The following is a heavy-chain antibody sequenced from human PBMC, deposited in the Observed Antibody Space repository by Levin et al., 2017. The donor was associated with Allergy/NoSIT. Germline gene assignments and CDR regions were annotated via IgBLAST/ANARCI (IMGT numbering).Heavy chain of an antibody. V-gene: IGHV4-34*01. CDR1: GGSFSGYY. CDR2: INHSGST. CDR3: ARFGRSLPALLSVVNERALDY. D-gene: IGHD2-8*02. Sequence: PSETLSLTCAVYGGSFSGYYWSWIRQPPGKGLEWIGEINHSGSTTYNPSLKSRVTISLDTSKNQFSLKLSSVTAADTAVYYCARFGRSLPALLSVVNERALDYWGQGTLVTVSS. J-gene: IGHJ4*02.